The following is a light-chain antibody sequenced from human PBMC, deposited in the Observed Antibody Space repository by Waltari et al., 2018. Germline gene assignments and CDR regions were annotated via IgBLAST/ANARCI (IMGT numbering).Light chain of an antibody. CDR1: NRDVGGYKF. CDR2: DVS. V-gene: IGLV2-14*03. Sequence: QSALTQPASVSGSPGQSITISCTGTNRDVGGYKFVSWYQQHPGKAPNLRVNDVSKRTSGVSNRSSGSKSGSTAYLTISGLQSEDEAEYYCSSYTSTNTDVCGSGTEVTVL. J-gene: IGLJ1*01. CDR3: SSYTSTNTDV.